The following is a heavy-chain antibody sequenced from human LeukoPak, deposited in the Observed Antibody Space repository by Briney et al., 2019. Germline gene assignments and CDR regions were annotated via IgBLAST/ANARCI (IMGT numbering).Heavy chain of an antibody. CDR1: GFTFSSDT. CDR3: TRRSIGWYDY. J-gene: IGHJ4*02. Sequence: GGSLRLSCAASGFTFSSDTMSWVRQAPGKGREGVSAISANGGSAYYADSVNGAYTISRDNSKNTLYQQMTRQRAEDTAVYNCTRRSIGWYDYWGQGTLVTVSS. V-gene: IGHV3-23*01. CDR2: ISANGGSA. D-gene: IGHD6-19*01.